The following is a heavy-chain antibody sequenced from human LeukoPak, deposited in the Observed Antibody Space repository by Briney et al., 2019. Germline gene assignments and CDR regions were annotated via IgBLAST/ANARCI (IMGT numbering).Heavy chain of an antibody. CDR3: ARDYSGSYTH. D-gene: IGHD1-26*01. CDR2: IHPNSGDT. Sequence: GASVKVSCKASGYSFTDYYIHWVRQAPGQGLEWVGLIHPNSGDTFYAQEFRGRVTMTRDTSINTAYMEPDRLTSDDTAVYYCARDYSGSYTHWAQGTLVTVSS. J-gene: IGHJ4*02. CDR1: GYSFTDYY. V-gene: IGHV1-2*06.